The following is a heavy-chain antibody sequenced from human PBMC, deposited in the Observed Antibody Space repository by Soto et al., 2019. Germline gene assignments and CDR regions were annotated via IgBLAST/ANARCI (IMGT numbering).Heavy chain of an antibody. Sequence: GGSLRLSCAASGFTFSTYTMSWVRQAPGKGLEWVSSISRTRTYIYYADSVKGRFTISRDDAKNSVYLQMDSLRAEDTAVYYCVKVANDLNYFDYWGQGTLVTVSS. CDR1: GFTFSTYT. V-gene: IGHV3-21*01. CDR3: VKVANDLNYFDY. J-gene: IGHJ4*02. CDR2: ISRTRTYI.